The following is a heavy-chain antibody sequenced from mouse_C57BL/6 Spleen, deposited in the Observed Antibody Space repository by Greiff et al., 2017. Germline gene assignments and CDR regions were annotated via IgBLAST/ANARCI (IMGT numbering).Heavy chain of an antibody. CDR2: IYPGNSDT. J-gene: IGHJ2*01. D-gene: IGHD1-1*01. Sequence: EVQLQQSGTVLARPGASVKMSCKTSGYTFTSYWMHWVKQRPGQGLEWIGAIYPGNSDTSYNQKFKGKAKLTAVTSASTAYMELSSLTNEDSAVYYCTRYYYGSSSCFDYWGQGTTLTVSS. V-gene: IGHV1-5*01. CDR3: TRYYYGSSSCFDY. CDR1: GYTFTSYW.